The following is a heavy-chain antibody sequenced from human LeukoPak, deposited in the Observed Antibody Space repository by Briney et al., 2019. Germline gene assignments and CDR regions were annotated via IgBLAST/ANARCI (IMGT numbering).Heavy chain of an antibody. CDR3: ARDATRGGDNDY. CDR1: GFTFSSYW. J-gene: IGHJ4*02. D-gene: IGHD2-21*02. V-gene: IGHV3-74*01. CDR2: IASDGSST. Sequence: GGSLRLSCAASGFTFSSYWMNWVRQAPGEGLVWVSRIASDGSSTTYADSVKGRFSISRDNAKNTLYLQMNSLRVEDTAVYYCARDATRGGDNDYWGQGTRVIVSS.